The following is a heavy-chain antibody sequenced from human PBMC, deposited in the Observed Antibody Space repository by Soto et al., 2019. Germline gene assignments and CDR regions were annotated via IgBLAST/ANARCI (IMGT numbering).Heavy chain of an antibody. J-gene: IGHJ4*02. Sequence: LRLSCAASGFSVNTYVMSWVRQVPGKGLEGVSSTGSSSRTTYYADSVKGRFPVSRDDSQTTLDPQMSSLRAEDTAVYDCATVHNTSRSFDYWGQGTLVTVSS. CDR1: GFSVNTYV. D-gene: IGHD1-20*01. V-gene: IGHV3-23*01. CDR2: TGSSSRTT. CDR3: ATVHNTSRSFDY.